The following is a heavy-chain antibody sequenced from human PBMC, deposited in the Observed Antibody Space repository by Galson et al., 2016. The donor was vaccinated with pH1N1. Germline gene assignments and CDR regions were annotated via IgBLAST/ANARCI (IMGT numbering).Heavy chain of an antibody. Sequence: SVKVSCKASGGTFRSYAISWVRQAPGQGLEWMGGITALFGTANYAQKFQGRVTISEDKSTSTVYMDLGSLGSEDTAVYYCAGNSAFYYVTYFERWGQGTLVTVSS. CDR2: ITALFGTA. J-gene: IGHJ4*02. CDR3: AGNSAFYYVTYFER. D-gene: IGHD1-26*01. CDR1: GGTFRSYA. V-gene: IGHV1-69*06.